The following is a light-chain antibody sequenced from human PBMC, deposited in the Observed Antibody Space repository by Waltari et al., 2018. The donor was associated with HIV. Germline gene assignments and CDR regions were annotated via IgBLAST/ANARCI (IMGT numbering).Light chain of an antibody. V-gene: IGKV1-5*03. J-gene: IGKJ4*01. Sequence: DIQMTQSPSTLSASVGDTVTITCRASQFINTWLAWYQQKPGQAPKLLIYKASILESGVPSRFGGSGSGTEFTLTISSLQPDDFATYYCQQYHNYLTFGGGTRVEIK. CDR1: QFINTW. CDR2: KAS. CDR3: QQYHNYLT.